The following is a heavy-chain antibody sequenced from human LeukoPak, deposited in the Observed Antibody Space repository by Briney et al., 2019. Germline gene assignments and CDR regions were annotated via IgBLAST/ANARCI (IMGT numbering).Heavy chain of an antibody. V-gene: IGHV3-74*01. CDR3: ARDLDFCWGDCH. CDR2: INSDGSRT. Sequence: PGGSLRLSCAASGFTFSSYWMHWVRQAPGKGLVWVSRINSDGSRTTYADSVKGGFTISRDNAKNTLYLQMNSLRAEDTAVYYCARDLDFCWGDCHWGQGTLVTVSS. CDR1: GFTFSSYW. D-gene: IGHD2-21*02. J-gene: IGHJ4*02.